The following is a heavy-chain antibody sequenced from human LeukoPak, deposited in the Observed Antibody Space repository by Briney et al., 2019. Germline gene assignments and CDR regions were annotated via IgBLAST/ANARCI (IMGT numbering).Heavy chain of an antibody. CDR3: TTGESGIVTMIRIEPDAFDI. J-gene: IGHJ3*02. CDR1: GFTFSNAW. D-gene: IGHD5-12*01. V-gene: IGHV3-15*01. CDR2: IKSKIDGGTT. Sequence: KPGGSLRLSCAASGFTFSNAWMSWVRQVAGKGLEWVGRIKSKIDGGTTDYAAPVKGRFTISRDDSKNTLYMQMNSLKTEDTAVYYCTTGESGIVTMIRIEPDAFDIWGQGTMVTVSS.